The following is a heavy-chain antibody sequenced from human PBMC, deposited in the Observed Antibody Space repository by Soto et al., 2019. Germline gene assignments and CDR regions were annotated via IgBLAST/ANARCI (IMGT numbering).Heavy chain of an antibody. CDR2: IWYDGSYK. Sequence: QVQLVDSGGGVVQPGRSLRLSCAASGFTFSSYGMHWVRQAPGKGLEWGAVIWYDGSYKYYADSVNGRFTISRDNSKNTLYLQMNSLRAEDTAVYYCARDRYSSGWYDLDYWGQGTLVTVSS. J-gene: IGHJ4*02. CDR3: ARDRYSSGWYDLDY. CDR1: GFTFSSYG. V-gene: IGHV3-33*01. D-gene: IGHD6-19*01.